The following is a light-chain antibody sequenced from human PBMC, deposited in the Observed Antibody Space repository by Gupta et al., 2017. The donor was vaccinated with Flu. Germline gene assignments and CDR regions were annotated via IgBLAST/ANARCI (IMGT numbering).Light chain of an antibody. CDR3: QVWDSSSDHYV. CDR1: NIGSKS. CDR2: DDS. Sequence: SYVLTQPPSLFWAPGQTARITFGGNNIGSKSVHGYQQKPGQAPGLVVYDDSDRPSGIPERFSGSNSGNTATLTISRVEAGDEADYYCQVWDSSSDHYVFGTGTKVTVL. V-gene: IGLV3-21*02. J-gene: IGLJ1*01.